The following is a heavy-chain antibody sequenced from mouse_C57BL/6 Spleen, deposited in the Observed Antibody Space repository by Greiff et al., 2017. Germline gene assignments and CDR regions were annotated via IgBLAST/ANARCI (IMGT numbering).Heavy chain of an antibody. CDR2: FYPGSGSI. J-gene: IGHJ1*03. Sequence: QVTLKVCGAELVKPGASVKLSCKASGYTFTEYTIHWVKQRSGQGLEWIGWFYPGSGSIKYNEKFKDKATLTADKSSSTVYMELSRLTSEDSAVYFCARHEGRGGPQWYFDVWGTGTTVTVSS. CDR3: ARHEGRGGPQWYFDV. CDR1: GYTFTEYT. V-gene: IGHV1-62-2*01.